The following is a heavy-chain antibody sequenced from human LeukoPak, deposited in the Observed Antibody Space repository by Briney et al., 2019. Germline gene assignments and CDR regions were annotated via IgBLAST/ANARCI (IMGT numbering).Heavy chain of an antibody. D-gene: IGHD1-26*01. CDR1: GYTFTGYY. V-gene: IGHV1-2*02. CDR3: AREDDTGRYMGNDAFDI. Sequence: ASVKVSCKASGYTFTGYYMHWVRQAPGQGLEWMGWINPNSGGTNYAQKFQGRVTMTRDTSISTAYMELSRLRSDDTAVYYCAREDDTGRYMGNDAFDIWGQGTMVTVSS. J-gene: IGHJ3*02. CDR2: INPNSGGT.